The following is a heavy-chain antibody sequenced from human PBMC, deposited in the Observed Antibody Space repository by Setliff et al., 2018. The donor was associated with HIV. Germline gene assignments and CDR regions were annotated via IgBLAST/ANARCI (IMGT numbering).Heavy chain of an antibody. CDR2: IYNSGYS. D-gene: IGHD4-17*01. J-gene: IGHJ4*02. CDR3: AKGAGFYGDYTFDY. V-gene: IGHV4-59*01. CDR1: GAPISSYY. Sequence: SETLSLTCKVSGAPISSYYWNWIRQPPGKGLEWIGYIYNSGYSNSKPSLKSRVTISLDTSKNQFSLKVTSVTSADTAVYYCAKGAGFYGDYTFDYWGQGNLVTVSS.